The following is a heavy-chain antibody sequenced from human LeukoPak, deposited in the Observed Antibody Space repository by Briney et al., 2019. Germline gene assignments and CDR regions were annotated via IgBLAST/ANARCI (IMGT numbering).Heavy chain of an antibody. CDR3: ARDVYYYDSSGYFPNDY. Sequence: GGSLRLSCAASGFTFSSYAMHWVREAPGKGLEWVAVISYDGSNKYYADSVKGRFTISRDNSKNTLYLQMNSLRAEDTAVYYCARDVYYYDSSGYFPNDYWGQGTLVTVSS. D-gene: IGHD3-22*01. V-gene: IGHV3-30*01. CDR1: GFTFSSYA. J-gene: IGHJ4*02. CDR2: ISYDGSNK.